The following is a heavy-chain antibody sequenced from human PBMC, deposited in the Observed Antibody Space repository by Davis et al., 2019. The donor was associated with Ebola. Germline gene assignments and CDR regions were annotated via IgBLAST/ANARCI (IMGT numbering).Heavy chain of an antibody. J-gene: IGHJ3*02. Sequence: SGPTLVKPTQTLTLTCTFSGFSLSTVGVGVGWIRQPPGKALEWLALTHWNHGKRYSPSLESRLTITKDTSKNQVVLTMTNMDPVDTATYYCAHRLTYYNFWSGLPESFDAFDIWGQGTMVTVSS. CDR3: AHRLTYYNFWSGLPESFDAFDI. D-gene: IGHD3-3*01. CDR1: GFSLSTVGVG. V-gene: IGHV2-5*01. CDR2: THWNHGK.